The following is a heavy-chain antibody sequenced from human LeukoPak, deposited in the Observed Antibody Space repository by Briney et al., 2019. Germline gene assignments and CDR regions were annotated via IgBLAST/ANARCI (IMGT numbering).Heavy chain of an antibody. J-gene: IGHJ4*02. V-gene: IGHV3-9*01. Sequence: GGSLRLSCAASGFTFDDYAMHWVRQAPGKGLEWVSGISWNSGSIGYADSVKGRFTISRDNAKNSLYLQMNSLRAEDTALYYCAKASYYDILTGTPLRDYFDYWGQGTLVTVSS. CDR1: GFTFDDYA. CDR3: AKASYYDILTGTPLRDYFDY. D-gene: IGHD3-9*01. CDR2: ISWNSGSI.